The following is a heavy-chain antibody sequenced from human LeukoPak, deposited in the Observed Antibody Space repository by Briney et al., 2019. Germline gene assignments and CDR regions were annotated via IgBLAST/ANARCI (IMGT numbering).Heavy chain of an antibody. CDR2: INWNGGST. D-gene: IGHD5-24*01. Sequence: GGSLRLSCAASGFTFDDYGMSWVRQAPGKGLEWVSGINWNGGSTGYADSVKGRFTISRDNAKNSLYLQMNSLRAEDTAVYYCARDNSVRDEAWWFNPWGQGTLVTVSS. V-gene: IGHV3-20*04. J-gene: IGHJ5*02. CDR1: GFTFDDYG. CDR3: ARDNSVRDEAWWFNP.